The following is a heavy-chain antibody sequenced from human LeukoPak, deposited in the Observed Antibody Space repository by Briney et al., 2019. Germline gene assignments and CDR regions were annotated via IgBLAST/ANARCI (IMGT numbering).Heavy chain of an antibody. CDR2: INHSGST. J-gene: IGHJ6*03. Sequence: PSETLSLTCAVYGGSFSGYYWSWIRQPPGKGLEWIGEINHSGSTNYNPSLKSRVTISVDTSKNQFSLKLSSVTAADTAVYYCARERSGYYYYYYMDVRGKGTTVTVSS. CDR3: ARERSGYYYYYYMDV. D-gene: IGHD3-10*01. CDR1: GGSFSGYY. V-gene: IGHV4-34*01.